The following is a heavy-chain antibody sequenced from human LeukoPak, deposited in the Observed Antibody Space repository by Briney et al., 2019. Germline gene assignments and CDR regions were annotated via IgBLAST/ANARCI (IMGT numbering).Heavy chain of an antibody. CDR3: ARDHPLAVRGASLRY. D-gene: IGHD3-10*01. V-gene: IGHV4-39*07. Sequence: SETLSLTCTVSGGSISSSSYYWGWIRQPPGKGLEWIGSIYYSGSTYYNPSLKSRVTISVDTSKNQFSLKLSSVTAADTAVYYCARDHPLAVRGASLRYWGQGTLVTVSS. CDR2: IYYSGST. J-gene: IGHJ4*02. CDR1: GGSISSSSYY.